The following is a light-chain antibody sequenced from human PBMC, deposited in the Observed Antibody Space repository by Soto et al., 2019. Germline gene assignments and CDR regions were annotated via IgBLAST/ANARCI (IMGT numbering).Light chain of an antibody. CDR1: QSVSSSS. CDR2: AAS. Sequence: EIVLTQSPCTLSASPGERVTHSCRASQSVSSSSLAWYQQKPGQAPRLLXYAASSRATGIPDRFSGSGSGTDFTLTISRLEPEDFAVYYCQQYGSSLSLTFGQGTKVDIK. CDR3: QQYGSSLSLT. V-gene: IGKV3-20*01. J-gene: IGKJ1*01.